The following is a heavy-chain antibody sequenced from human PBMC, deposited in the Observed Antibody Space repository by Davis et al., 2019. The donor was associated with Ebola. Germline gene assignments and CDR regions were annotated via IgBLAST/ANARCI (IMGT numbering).Heavy chain of an antibody. D-gene: IGHD4-23*01. V-gene: IGHV4-30-2*01. CDR3: ARGRYGGNPSDY. CDR1: GGSISSGGYS. Sequence: SETLSLTCAVSGGSISSGGYSWSWIRQPPGKGLEWIGYIYHSGSTYYNPSLKSRVTISVDRSKNQFSLKLSSVTAADTAVYYCARGRYGGNPSDYWGQGTLVTVSS. CDR2: IYHSGST. J-gene: IGHJ4*02.